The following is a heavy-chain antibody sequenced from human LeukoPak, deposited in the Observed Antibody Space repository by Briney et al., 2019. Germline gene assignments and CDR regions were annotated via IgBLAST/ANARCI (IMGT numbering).Heavy chain of an antibody. J-gene: IGHJ3*02. V-gene: IGHV4-4*02. CDR3: ARDSHSAVVAATPNAFDI. Sequence: SGTLSLTCAVSGGSISSSNWWSWVRQPPGKGLEWIGEVYHSGSINYNPSLKSRVTISIDKSKNQFSLKLSSVTAADTAVYYCARDSHSAVVAATPNAFDIWGQGTMVTVSS. CDR2: VYHSGSI. CDR1: GGSISSSNW. D-gene: IGHD2-15*01.